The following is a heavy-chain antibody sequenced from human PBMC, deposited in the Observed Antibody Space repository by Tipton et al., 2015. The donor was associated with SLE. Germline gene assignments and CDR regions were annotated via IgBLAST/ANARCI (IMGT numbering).Heavy chain of an antibody. J-gene: IGHJ5*01. CDR2: MNPNSGNT. V-gene: IGHV1-8*01. D-gene: IGHD1-14*01. CDR3: ARDILSGTTRSNWFDS. Sequence: QLVQSGAEVKKPGASVKVSCKASGYTFTSYDINWVRQATGQGLEWMGWMNPNSGNTGYAQKFQGRVTMTRNTSISTAYMELSSLRSEDTAVYYCARDILSGTTRSNWFDSWGQGTLVTVSS. CDR1: GYTFTSYD.